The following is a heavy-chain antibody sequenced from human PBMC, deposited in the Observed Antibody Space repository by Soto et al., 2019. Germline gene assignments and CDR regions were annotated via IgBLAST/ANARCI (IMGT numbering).Heavy chain of an antibody. V-gene: IGHV1-8*01. J-gene: IGHJ4*02. Sequence: ASVKVSCKASGYTFTSYDINWVRQATGQGLEWMGWMNPNSGNTGYAQKFQGRVTMTRNTSISTAYMELSSLRSEDTAVYYCARGDYCSSTSCYVQFDYWGQGTLVTVSS. CDR2: MNPNSGNT. CDR1: GYTFTSYD. CDR3: ARGDYCSSTSCYVQFDY. D-gene: IGHD2-2*01.